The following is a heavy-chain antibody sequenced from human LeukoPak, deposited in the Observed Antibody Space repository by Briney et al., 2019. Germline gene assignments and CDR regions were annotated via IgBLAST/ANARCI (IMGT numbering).Heavy chain of an antibody. CDR2: IIPIFGTA. V-gene: IGHV1-69*13. J-gene: IGHJ4*02. CDR1: GGTFPPYA. D-gene: IGHD3-22*01. Sequence: SVKVSSKASGGTFPPYAIRWVRQAPGQGLECMAGIIPIFGTANYAQKFQGRVTITADESTSTAYMELSSLRSEDTAVYYCARAPNYYDSKDPAFDYWGQGTLVTVSS. CDR3: ARAPNYYDSKDPAFDY.